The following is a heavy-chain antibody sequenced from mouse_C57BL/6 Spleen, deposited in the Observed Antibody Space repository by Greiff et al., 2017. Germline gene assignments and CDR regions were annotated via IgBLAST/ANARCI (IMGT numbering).Heavy chain of an antibody. CDR1: GYTFTSYW. V-gene: IGHV1-69*01. Sequence: QVQLQQPGAELVMPGASVKLSCKASGYTFTSYWMHWVKQRPGQGLEWIGEIDPSDSYTNYTQKFKGKSTLTVDKSSSTAYMQLSSLTSEDSAVYYCASWSTVVGNCYFEVWGTGPTVTVAS. CDR2: IDPSDSYT. CDR3: ASWSTVVGNCYFEV. D-gene: IGHD1-1*01. J-gene: IGHJ1*03.